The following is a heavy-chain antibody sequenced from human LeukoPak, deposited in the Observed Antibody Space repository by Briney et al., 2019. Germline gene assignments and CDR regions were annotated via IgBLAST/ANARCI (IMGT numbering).Heavy chain of an antibody. CDR3: AGGAVAGTWEGYFDY. CDR2: IYHSGST. CDR1: GGSISSSNW. Sequence: SETLSLTCAVSGGSISSSNWWSWVRQPPGKGLEWIGEIYHSGSTNYNPSLKSRVTISVDKSKNQFSLKLSSVTAADTAVYYCAGGAVAGTWEGYFDYWGQGTLVTVSS. J-gene: IGHJ4*02. D-gene: IGHD6-19*01. V-gene: IGHV4-4*02.